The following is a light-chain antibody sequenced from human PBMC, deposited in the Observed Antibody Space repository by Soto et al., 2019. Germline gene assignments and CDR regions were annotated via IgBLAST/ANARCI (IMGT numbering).Light chain of an antibody. CDR1: QGISSV. J-gene: IGKJ4*01. V-gene: IGKV1-13*02. CDR2: DAS. CDR3: QHIDT. Sequence: AIQLTQSPSSLSASVGDRVTITCRASQGISSVVAWYQQKPGKAPKLLIYDASSLQSGVPSRFSGSGSGADFTLTISSLQPEDFATYYCQHIDTFGGGTKVEIK.